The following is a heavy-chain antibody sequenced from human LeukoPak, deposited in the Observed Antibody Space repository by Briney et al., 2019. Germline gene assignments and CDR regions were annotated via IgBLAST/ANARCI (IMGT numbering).Heavy chain of an antibody. V-gene: IGHV4-34*01. D-gene: IGHD4-17*01. Sequence: PSETLSLTCAVYGGSFSGYYWSWIRQPPGKGLEWIGEINHSGSTNYNPSLKSRVTISVDTSKNQFSLKLSSVTAADTAVYYCARGQRGDYGYWGQGTLVTVSS. CDR1: GGSFSGYY. J-gene: IGHJ4*02. CDR2: INHSGST. CDR3: ARGQRGDYGY.